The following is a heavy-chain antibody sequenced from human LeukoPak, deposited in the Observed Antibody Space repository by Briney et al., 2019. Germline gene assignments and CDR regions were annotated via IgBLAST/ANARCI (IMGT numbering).Heavy chain of an antibody. CDR2: INHSGST. V-gene: IGHV4-34*01. D-gene: IGHD6-19*01. CDR1: GGSFSGYY. J-gene: IGHJ4*02. Sequence: PSETLSLTCAVYGGSFSGYYWSWIRQPPGKGLEWIGEINHSGSTNYNPSLKSRVTISVDTSKNQFSLKLSSVTAADTAVYYCARLVVAVALIDYWGQGTLVTVSS. CDR3: ARLVVAVALIDY.